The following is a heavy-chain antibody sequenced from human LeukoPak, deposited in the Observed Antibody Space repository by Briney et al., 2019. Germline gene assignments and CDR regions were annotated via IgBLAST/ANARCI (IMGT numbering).Heavy chain of an antibody. D-gene: IGHD3-9*01. Sequence: PSETLSLTCTVSGGSLSGHFWSWFRRPPGKGLENIGYIHSSGSTNYNPSYKSRVTVSLEMSKNQFSLSLSSATAADTAVYYCARDPGDTDWYNFDFWGQGILVTVSS. CDR1: GGSLSGHF. J-gene: IGHJ4*02. CDR2: IHSSGST. CDR3: ARDPGDTDWYNFDF. V-gene: IGHV4-59*11.